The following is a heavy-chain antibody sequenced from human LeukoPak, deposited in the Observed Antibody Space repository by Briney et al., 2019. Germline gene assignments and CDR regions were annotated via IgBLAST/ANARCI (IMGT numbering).Heavy chain of an antibody. D-gene: IGHD2-2*02. CDR1: GYSIRSGSY. CDR3: ARQSAIVVVPAAITGGAFDI. CDR2: IYHSAST. J-gene: IGHJ3*02. V-gene: IGHV4-38-2*01. Sequence: PSETLSLTCGVSGYSIRSGSYWGWIRRAPGKGLEWIGSIYHSASTSKNPSLKSRVAISVDTSKNQFSLKLSSVTAADTAVYYCARQSAIVVVPAAITGGAFDIWGQGTMVTVSS.